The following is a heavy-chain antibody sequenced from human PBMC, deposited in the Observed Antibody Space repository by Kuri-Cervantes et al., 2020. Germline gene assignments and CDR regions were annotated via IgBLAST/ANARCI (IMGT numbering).Heavy chain of an antibody. D-gene: IGHD4-17*01. J-gene: IGHJ5*02. V-gene: IGHV4-31*02. CDR2: IYYSGST. CDR3: ARAPGDYGLEGNNWFDP. CDR1: GGSISSGGYY. Sequence: SCTVSGGSISSGGYYWSWIRQHPGKGLEWIGYIYYSGSTYYNPSLKSRVTISVDRSKNQFSPKLSSVTAADTAVYYCARAPGDYGLEGNNWFDPWGQGTLVTVSS.